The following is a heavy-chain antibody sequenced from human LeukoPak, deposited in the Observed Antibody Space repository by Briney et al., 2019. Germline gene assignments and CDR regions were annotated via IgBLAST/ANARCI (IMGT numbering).Heavy chain of an antibody. J-gene: IGHJ4*02. CDR1: GFTFDDYA. CDR2: ISWNSGSI. D-gene: IGHD2-15*01. CDR3: ARDRRATPMYFFDF. Sequence: GRSLRLSCAASGFTFDDYAMHWVRQAPGKGLEWVSGISWNSGSIGYADSVKGRFTISRDNAKNSLYLQMNSLRDDDTGVYYCARDRRATPMYFFDFWGQGTPVTVSS. V-gene: IGHV3-9*01.